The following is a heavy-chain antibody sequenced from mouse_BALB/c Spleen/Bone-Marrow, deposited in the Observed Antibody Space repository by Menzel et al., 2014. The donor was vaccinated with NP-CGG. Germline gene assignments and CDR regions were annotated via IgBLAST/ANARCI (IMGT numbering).Heavy chain of an antibody. J-gene: IGHJ4*01. CDR1: GFAFSGYD. CDR3: ARQRGYAYAMDY. V-gene: IGHV5-12-1*01. Sequence: EVKLVESGGGLVKPEGSLKLSCAASGFAFSGYDMSWVRQTPEKRLEWVAYISSGGSNTYYPDTVKGRFTIPRDNAKNTLYLQMNSLKSEDTAMYYCARQRGYAYAMDYWGQGTSVTVSS. CDR2: ISSGGSNT. D-gene: IGHD2-2*01.